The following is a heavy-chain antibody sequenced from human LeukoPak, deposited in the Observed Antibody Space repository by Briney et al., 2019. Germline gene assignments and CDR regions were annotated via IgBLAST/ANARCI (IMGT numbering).Heavy chain of an antibody. Sequence: PGRSLRLSCAASGFTFSSYWMSSVRQAPGKGLEWVANIKQDGSEKYYVDSVKCRFTIFRDNAKNSLYPQMNSLRAEDTAVYYCARDQWLDYYFDYWGQGTLVTVSS. CDR1: GFTFSSYW. V-gene: IGHV3-7*01. CDR2: IKQDGSEK. J-gene: IGHJ4*02. D-gene: IGHD6-19*01. CDR3: ARDQWLDYYFDY.